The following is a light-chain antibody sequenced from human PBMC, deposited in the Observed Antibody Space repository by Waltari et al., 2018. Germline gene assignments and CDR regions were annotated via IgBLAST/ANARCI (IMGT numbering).Light chain of an antibody. CDR1: SPNIGSNS. CDR2: SNN. CDR3: AAWDDSPNAVV. V-gene: IGLV1-44*01. Sequence: QSVLTQPPSASGTPGQRVTISCSGSSPNIGSNSVTWYQQLPGTAPKLLIFSNNQRPSGVPDRFSGSKSGTSASLAISGLQAEDEADYSCAAWDDSPNAVVFGGGTKVTVL. J-gene: IGLJ2*01.